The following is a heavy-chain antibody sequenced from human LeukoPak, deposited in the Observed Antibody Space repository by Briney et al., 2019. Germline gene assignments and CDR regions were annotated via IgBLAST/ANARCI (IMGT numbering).Heavy chain of an antibody. CDR3: ARASGSYGSGSYYYSGMDV. CDR2: IFHSGST. CDR1: GYSTGSGFY. D-gene: IGHD3-10*01. Sequence: SETLSLTCAVSGYSTGSGFYWGWIRQPPGKGLEWIGSIFHSGSTYYNPSLKSRVTISVDTSKNQFSLKLSSVTAADTALYYCARASGSYGSGSYYYSGMDVWGKGTTVTVSS. V-gene: IGHV4-38-2*01. J-gene: IGHJ6*04.